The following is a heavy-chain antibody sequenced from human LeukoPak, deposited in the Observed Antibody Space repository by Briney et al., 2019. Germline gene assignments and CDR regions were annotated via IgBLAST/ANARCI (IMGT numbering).Heavy chain of an antibody. V-gene: IGHV4-59*01. CDR2: IYYSGTT. Sequence: SETLSLTCTVSGDSISNYYWSWIRQPPGKGLEWIGSIYYSGTTNYNPSLKSRVTISVDPSKNQFSLKLRSVTAADTAVYYCARDRAIAAAGTGWYFDLWGRGTLVTVSS. CDR1: GDSISNYY. J-gene: IGHJ2*01. CDR3: ARDRAIAAAGTGWYFDL. D-gene: IGHD6-13*01.